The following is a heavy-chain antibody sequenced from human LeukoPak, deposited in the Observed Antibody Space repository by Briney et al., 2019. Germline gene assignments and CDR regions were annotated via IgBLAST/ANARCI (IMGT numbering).Heavy chain of an antibody. D-gene: IGHD4-23*01. J-gene: IGHJ4*02. V-gene: IGHV3-7*01. CDR3: ARDRGYSSFDY. CDR2: IKVDGSEI. CDR1: AFTFSSYW. Sequence: GGSLRLSCEASAFTFSSYWMSWVRQAPGKGLEWVANIKVDGSEINYVDSVKGRFTISRDNAKNSLFPQMNSLRVEDTAVYYCARDRGYSSFDYWGQGTLVTVSS.